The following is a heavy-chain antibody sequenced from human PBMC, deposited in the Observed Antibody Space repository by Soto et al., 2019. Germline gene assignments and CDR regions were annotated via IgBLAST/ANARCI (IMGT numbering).Heavy chain of an antibody. Sequence: PGGSLRLSCAASGFTFSNYAMHWVRQAPGKGLEWVAVISYDGSDKYNANSVKGRFTISRDNSKNTLYLQMNSLRAEDMAVYYCARDTGPNGYNYYYFGMDVWGQGTTVTVSS. D-gene: IGHD5-18*01. V-gene: IGHV3-30-3*01. CDR3: ARDTGPNGYNYYYFGMDV. CDR2: ISYDGSDK. J-gene: IGHJ6*02. CDR1: GFTFSNYA.